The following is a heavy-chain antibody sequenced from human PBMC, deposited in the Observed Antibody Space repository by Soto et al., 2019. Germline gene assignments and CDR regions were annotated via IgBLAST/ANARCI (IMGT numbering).Heavy chain of an antibody. J-gene: IGHJ4*02. CDR1: GGSASSGDYY. D-gene: IGHD3-22*01. V-gene: IGHV4-30-4*01. CDR2: IYYSDST. Sequence: QVQLQESGPGLVKPSQTLSLTCSVSGGSASSGDYYWSWIRQPPGKGLEWIGYIYYSDSTYYNPSLKSRVTISVDSSKNHLSLKMRSVTAADTAVYFCARGAHYYDSSGYLDYWGQGTLVTVSS. CDR3: ARGAHYYDSSGYLDY.